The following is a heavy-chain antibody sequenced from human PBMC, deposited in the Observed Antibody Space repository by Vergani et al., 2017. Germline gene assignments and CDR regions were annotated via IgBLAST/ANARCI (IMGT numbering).Heavy chain of an antibody. D-gene: IGHD3-10*01. CDR2: IYYSGST. V-gene: IGHV4-39*01. Sequence: QLQLQESGPGLVKPSETLSLTCTVSGGSISSSSYYWGWIRQPPGKGLEWIGSIYYSGSTYYNPSLKSRVTIPVDTSKTQFSLKLSSVTAAATAVYYCARAKMVRGESRKYDFDYWGQGTLVTVSS. J-gene: IGHJ4*02. CDR3: ARAKMVRGESRKYDFDY. CDR1: GGSISSSSYY.